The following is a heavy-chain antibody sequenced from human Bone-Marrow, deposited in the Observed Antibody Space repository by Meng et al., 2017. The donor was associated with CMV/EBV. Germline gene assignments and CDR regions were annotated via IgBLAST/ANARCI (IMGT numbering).Heavy chain of an antibody. CDR2: INHSGST. D-gene: IGHD3-10*01. J-gene: IGHJ6*02. V-gene: IGHV4-34*01. CDR1: GGSFSGYY. CDR3: ARLNYYGSGSYSSPHYYYGMDV. Sequence: SETLSLTCAVYGGSFSGYYWSWIRQPPGKGLEWIGEINHSGSTNYNPSLKSRVTISVDTSKNQFSLKLSSVTAADTAAYYCARLNYYGSGSYSSPHYYYGMDVWGQGTTVTVSS.